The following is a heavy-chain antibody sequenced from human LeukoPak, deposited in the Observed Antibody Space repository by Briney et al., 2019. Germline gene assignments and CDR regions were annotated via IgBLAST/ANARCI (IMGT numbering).Heavy chain of an antibody. Sequence: GGSLRLSCAASGFTFSSYAMSWVRQASGKGLEWVSAISGSGGSTYYADPVKGRFTISRDNSKNTLYLQMNSLRAEDTAVYYCAKPTAMVYYYYMDVWGKGTTVTVSS. J-gene: IGHJ6*03. CDR1: GFTFSSYA. D-gene: IGHD5-18*01. CDR2: ISGSGGST. CDR3: AKPTAMVYYYYMDV. V-gene: IGHV3-23*01.